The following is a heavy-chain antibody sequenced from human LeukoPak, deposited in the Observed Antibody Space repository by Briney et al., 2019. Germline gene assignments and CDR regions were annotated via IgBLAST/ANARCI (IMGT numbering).Heavy chain of an antibody. CDR3: ARIANYYDSSGYYDY. J-gene: IGHJ4*02. CDR1: GFTLTRNY. CDR2: IYRGGST. V-gene: IGHV3-66*01. D-gene: IGHD3-22*01. Sequence: PGGSLRLSCVAAGFTLTRNYMSWVRQAPAKGLECVSVIYRGGSTFYASPVKRRFTVSRDTSKNTLYLQMNSLRAEDTAVYYCARIANYYDSSGYYDYWGQGTLVTVSS.